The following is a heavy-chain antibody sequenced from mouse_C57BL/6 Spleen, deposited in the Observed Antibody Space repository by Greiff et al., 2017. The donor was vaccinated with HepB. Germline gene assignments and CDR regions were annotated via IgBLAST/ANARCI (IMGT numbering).Heavy chain of an antibody. Sequence: EVKLVESGGGLVKPGGSLKLSCAASGFTFSSYAMSWVRQTPEKRLGWVATISDGGSYTYYPDNVKGRFTISRDNAKNNLYLQMSHLKSEDTAMYYCARGRRVIYYDYGADYWGQGTTLTVSS. CDR1: GFTFSSYA. V-gene: IGHV5-4*03. CDR2: ISDGGSYT. CDR3: ARGRRVIYYDYGADY. D-gene: IGHD2-4*01. J-gene: IGHJ2*01.